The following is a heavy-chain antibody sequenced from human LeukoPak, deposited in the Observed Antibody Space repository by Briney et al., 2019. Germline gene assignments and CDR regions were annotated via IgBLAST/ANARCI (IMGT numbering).Heavy chain of an antibody. CDR3: ARQEYGPAALFDC. J-gene: IGHJ4*02. CDR2: IWSDGSSI. D-gene: IGHD2/OR15-2a*01. V-gene: IGHV3-33*01. Sequence: PGRSLRLSCVTSDFTFSSYVMHWVRQAPGKGLEWVALIWSDGSSIHYADSVKGRFTISRDNSKNTLYLQMNSLRAEDTAIYYCARQEYGPAALFDCWGQGTLVTVSS. CDR1: DFTFSSYV.